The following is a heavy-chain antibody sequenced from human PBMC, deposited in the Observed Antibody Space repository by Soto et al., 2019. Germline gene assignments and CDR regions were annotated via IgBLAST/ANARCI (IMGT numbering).Heavy chain of an antibody. J-gene: IGHJ6*01. CDR2: ISFDGGNQ. CDR1: GFTFGSYG. V-gene: IGHV3-30*18. CDR3: AKDLVGGNWPSYYYGMDV. Sequence: QEQLVETGGGVVQPGRSLRLSCAASGFTFGSYGIHWVRQAPGKGLEWVAAISFDGGNQYYADSVKGRFSISRDDYKKTVSLQMNSLRAEDTALYHCAKDLVGGNWPSYYYGMDVWGLGTTVTVSS. D-gene: IGHD1-20*01.